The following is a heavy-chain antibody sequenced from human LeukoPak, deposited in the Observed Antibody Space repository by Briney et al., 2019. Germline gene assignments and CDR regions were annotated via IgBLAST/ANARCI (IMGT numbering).Heavy chain of an antibody. CDR1: VVSISSGDYY. D-gene: IGHD4-17*01. J-gene: IGHJ5*02. Sequence: SETLSLTCTGSVVSISSGDYYWSWIRQPPGQGLEWIGYIYYTGSTNYIPSLKSRVTISVDTSKNQFSLKLSSVTAADTAVYYCARDQRSGDYWFDPWGQGTLVTVSS. CDR3: ARDQRSGDYWFDP. V-gene: IGHV4-61*08. CDR2: IYYTGST.